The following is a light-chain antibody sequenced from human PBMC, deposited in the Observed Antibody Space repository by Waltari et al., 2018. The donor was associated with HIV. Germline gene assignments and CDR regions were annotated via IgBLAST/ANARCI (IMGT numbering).Light chain of an antibody. CDR2: EVN. Sequence: QSALTQPPSVSGSPGQSVTISCTGTNSDVGIYNRVSWYQQPPGTAPKLIIYEVNTRPSGFPDLFSGSKSGNTASLTISVLQADDDADYYVTSYTTINTYVFGTGTKVTVL. V-gene: IGLV2-18*02. CDR1: NSDVGIYNR. J-gene: IGLJ1*01. CDR3: TSYTTINTYV.